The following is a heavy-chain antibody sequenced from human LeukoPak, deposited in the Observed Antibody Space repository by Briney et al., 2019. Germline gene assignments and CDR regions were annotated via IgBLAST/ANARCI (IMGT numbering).Heavy chain of an antibody. CDR3: ASQWELPHYFDY. J-gene: IGHJ4*02. Sequence: GGSLRLSCAASGITFSSYAMSWVRQAPGKGLEWVSAISARGVSTYYADSVKGRFTISRDNSQNTLYLQMNGLRADDTAVYYCASQWELPHYFDYWSQGTLVTVSS. CDR2: ISARGVST. CDR1: GITFSSYA. D-gene: IGHD1-26*01. V-gene: IGHV3-23*01.